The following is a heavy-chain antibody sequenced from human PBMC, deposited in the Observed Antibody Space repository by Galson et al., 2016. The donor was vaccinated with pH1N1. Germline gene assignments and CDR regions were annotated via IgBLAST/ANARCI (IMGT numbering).Heavy chain of an antibody. D-gene: IGHD3-10*01. J-gene: IGHJ6*02. Sequence: SVKVSCKASGGTFSNSAVSWVRQAPGQGLEWMGGIIPIFGTTKYAQKIQGRVTITADQLTSTSYMELSSLRSEDTAVYYCASPAMVRGVVYYHFCMDIWGQVTTVTVSS. CDR3: ASPAMVRGVVYYHFCMDI. CDR1: GGTFSNSA. CDR2: IIPIFGTT. V-gene: IGHV1-69*13.